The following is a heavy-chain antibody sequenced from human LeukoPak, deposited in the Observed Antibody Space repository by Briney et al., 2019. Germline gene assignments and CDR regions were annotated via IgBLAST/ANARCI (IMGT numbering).Heavy chain of an antibody. CDR2: IYSGGST. V-gene: IGHV3-66*01. CDR1: EFSVGSNY. D-gene: IGHD5-24*01. Sequence: GGSLRLSCAASEFSVGSNYMTWVRQAPGKGLEWVSLIYSGGSTYYADSVKGRFTISRDNSKNTLYLQMNSLRAEDTAVYYRASNLRRLQYDYWGQGTLVTVSS. CDR3: ASNLRRLQYDY. J-gene: IGHJ4*02.